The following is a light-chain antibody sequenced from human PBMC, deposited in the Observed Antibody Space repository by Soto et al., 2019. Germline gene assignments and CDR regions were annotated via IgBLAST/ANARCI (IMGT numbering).Light chain of an antibody. Sequence: QAVVTQPPSVSGAPGQRVSISCTGTSSNIGAGYDVPWYQHLPGTAPKLLIFGDINRPSGVPDRFSGSKSGTSASLAITGLQAEDEADYYCQSYDSSLSISVFGGGTKLTVL. J-gene: IGLJ2*01. V-gene: IGLV1-40*01. CDR1: SSNIGAGYD. CDR2: GDI. CDR3: QSYDSSLSISV.